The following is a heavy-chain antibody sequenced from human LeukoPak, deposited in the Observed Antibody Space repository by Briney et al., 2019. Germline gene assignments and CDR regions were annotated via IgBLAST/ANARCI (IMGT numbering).Heavy chain of an antibody. D-gene: IGHD6-13*01. J-gene: IGHJ4*02. CDR1: GYTFTSYA. CDR3: ARVGGVGVRMIAAAGREDYFDY. Sequence: ASVKVSCKASGYTFTSYAMHWVRQAPGQRLEWMGWINAGNGNTKYSQKFQGRVTITRDTSASTAYMELSSLRSEDTAVYYCARVGGVGVRMIAAAGREDYFDYWDQGTLVTVSS. V-gene: IGHV1-3*01. CDR2: INAGNGNT.